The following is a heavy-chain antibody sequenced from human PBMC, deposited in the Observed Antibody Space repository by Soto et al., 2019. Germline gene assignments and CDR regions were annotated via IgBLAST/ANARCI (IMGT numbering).Heavy chain of an antibody. V-gene: IGHV3-30*18. J-gene: IGHJ6*03. CDR2: ISYDGSNK. CDR3: AKGGGSGWYNYYYYMDV. Sequence: GGSLRLSCAASGFTFSSYGMHWVRQAPGKGLEWVAVISYDGSNKYYADSVKGRFTISRDNSKNTLYLQMNSLRAEDTAVYYCAKGGGSGWYNYYYYMDVWGKGTTVTVSS. D-gene: IGHD6-19*01. CDR1: GFTFSSYG.